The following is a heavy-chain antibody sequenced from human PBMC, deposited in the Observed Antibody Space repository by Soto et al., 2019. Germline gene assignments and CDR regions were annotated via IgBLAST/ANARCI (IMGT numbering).Heavy chain of an antibody. CDR3: ARAGPGYCSSTSCATHDY. Sequence: SETLSLTCTVSGGSISSYYWSWIRQPPGKGLEWIGYIYYSGSTNYNPSLKSRVTISVDTSKSQFSLKLSSVTAADTAVYYCARAGPGYCSSTSCATHDYWGQGTLVTVSS. CDR1: GGSISSYY. CDR2: IYYSGST. V-gene: IGHV4-59*12. J-gene: IGHJ4*02. D-gene: IGHD2-2*01.